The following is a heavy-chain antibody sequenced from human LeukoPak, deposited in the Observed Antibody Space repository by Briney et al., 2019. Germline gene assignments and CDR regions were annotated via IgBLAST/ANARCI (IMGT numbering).Heavy chain of an antibody. CDR2: IYYSGST. CDR3: ARDYGDYVRAFDI. CDR1: GGSISSGGYY. V-gene: IGHV4-31*03. J-gene: IGHJ3*02. D-gene: IGHD4-17*01. Sequence: SETLSLTCTVSGGSISSGGYYWSWIRQHPGKGLEWIGYIYYSGSTYYNPSLKSRVTISVDTSKNQFSLKLSSVTAADTAVYYCARDYGDYVRAFDIWGQGTMVTVSS.